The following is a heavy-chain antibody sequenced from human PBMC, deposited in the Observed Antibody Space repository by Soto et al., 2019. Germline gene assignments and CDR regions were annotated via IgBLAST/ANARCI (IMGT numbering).Heavy chain of an antibody. CDR2: IFYSGGT. CDR1: GGSISSSGHY. Sequence: QLQLQESGPGLVKPSEALSLTCTVSGGSISSSGHYWGWIRQTPGKGLEWIVNIFYSGGTHYNAFFRSRVSISVDSSKNQLSLKVTSVTAADTAVYYCARRSYGSGVDLWGRGTLVTVSS. D-gene: IGHD3-10*01. CDR3: ARRSYGSGVDL. J-gene: IGHJ5*02. V-gene: IGHV4-39*01.